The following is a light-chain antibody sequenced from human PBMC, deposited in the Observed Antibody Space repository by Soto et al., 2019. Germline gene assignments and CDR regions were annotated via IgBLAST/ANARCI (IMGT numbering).Light chain of an antibody. CDR3: GADHGSGSNFVYV. CDR2: VGTGGIVG. V-gene: IGLV9-49*01. CDR1: SGYSNYK. J-gene: IGLJ1*01. Sequence: QSALTQPPSASASLGASVTLTCILSSGYSNYKVDWYQQRPGKGPRFVMRVGTGGIVGSKGDGIPDRFSVLGSGLNRYLTIKNIQEEDESDYHCGADHGSGSNFVYVFGTGTKLTVL.